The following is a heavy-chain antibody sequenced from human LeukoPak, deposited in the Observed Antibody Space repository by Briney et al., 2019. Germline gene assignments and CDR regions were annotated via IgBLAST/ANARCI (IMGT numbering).Heavy chain of an antibody. V-gene: IGHV4-4*09. CDR3: ARGPQLPRRLDY. CDR2: IYTSGST. CDR1: GFTFSTYE. Sequence: PGGSLRLSCAASGFTFSTYEMNWVRQAPGKGLEWIGYIYTSGSTNYNPSLKSRVTISADTSKNQFSLKLSSVTAADTAVYYCARGPQLPRRLDYWGQGTLVTVSS. D-gene: IGHD2-2*01. J-gene: IGHJ4*02.